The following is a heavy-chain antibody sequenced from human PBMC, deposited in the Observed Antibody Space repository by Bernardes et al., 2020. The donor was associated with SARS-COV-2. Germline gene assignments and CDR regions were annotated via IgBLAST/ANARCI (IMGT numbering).Heavy chain of an antibody. Sequence: GGSLRLSCAASGFTFSRYGMHSVRQAPGKGLDWVAVIWSDGSNKIYADSVKGRFTISKDNSKNMLYLQMSSLRAEDTAMYYCTTDAGGSPFDYWGRGTLVTVSS. CDR1: GFTFSRYG. CDR2: IWSDGSNK. D-gene: IGHD1-26*01. CDR3: TTDAGGSPFDY. J-gene: IGHJ4*02. V-gene: IGHV3-33*01.